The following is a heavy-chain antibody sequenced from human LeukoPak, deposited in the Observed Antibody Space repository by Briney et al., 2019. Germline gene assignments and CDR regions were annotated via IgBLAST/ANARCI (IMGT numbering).Heavy chain of an antibody. CDR2: IIPIFGTA. V-gene: IGHV1-69*05. Sequence: SVKVSCKASGGTFSSYAISWVRQAPGQGLEWMGRIIPIFGTANYAQKFQSRVTITTDESTSTAYMELSSLRSADTAVYYCAVESGSSGFLPFDYWGQGTLVTVSS. CDR1: GGTFSSYA. CDR3: AVESGSSGFLPFDY. J-gene: IGHJ4*02. D-gene: IGHD6-19*01.